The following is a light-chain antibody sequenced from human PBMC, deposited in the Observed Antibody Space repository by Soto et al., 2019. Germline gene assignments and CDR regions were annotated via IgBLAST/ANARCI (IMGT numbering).Light chain of an antibody. V-gene: IGKV1-27*01. CDR3: QKYNSAPPT. CDR1: QGISNY. J-gene: IGKJ1*01. Sequence: DIQMTQSPSSLSASVGDRVTITCRASQGISNYLAWYQQKPGKVPKLLIYAASTLKSGVTSRFSGSASGTDFTLTISSLQPEDVATYYFQKYNSAPPTCGQGTKVEIK. CDR2: AAS.